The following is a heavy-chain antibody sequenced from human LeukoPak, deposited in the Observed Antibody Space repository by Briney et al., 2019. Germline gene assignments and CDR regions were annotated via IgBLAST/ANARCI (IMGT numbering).Heavy chain of an antibody. CDR3: ASHSSYVSPFRS. CDR2: IYYSGST. J-gene: IGHJ5*02. V-gene: IGHV4-39*01. CDR1: GGSTSNTSYY. Sequence: PSETLSLTCTVSGGSTSNTSYYWGWIRQPPGKGLEWIGSIYYSGSTYYNPSLKSRVTISVDTPKNQFSLKLSSVTAADTAVYYCASHSSYVSPFRSWGRGPLVTVSP. D-gene: IGHD3-10*02.